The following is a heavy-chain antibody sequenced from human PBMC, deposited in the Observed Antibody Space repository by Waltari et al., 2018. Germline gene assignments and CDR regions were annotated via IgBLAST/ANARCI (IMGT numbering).Heavy chain of an antibody. Sequence: QVQLVESGGGVVQPGGSLRLSCAASGFTFSNYGIHWVRQVPGKGMEVEAVIRSDENNKHYADSVQGRFTISRDTSKNTVFLQMDRLTTDDTAGYYCAKGPDSSGYFSTGSDPWGQGILVTVSS. CDR1: GFTFSNYG. CDR2: IRSDENNK. V-gene: IGHV3-30*02. J-gene: IGHJ5*02. CDR3: AKGPDSSGYFSTGSDP. D-gene: IGHD3-22*01.